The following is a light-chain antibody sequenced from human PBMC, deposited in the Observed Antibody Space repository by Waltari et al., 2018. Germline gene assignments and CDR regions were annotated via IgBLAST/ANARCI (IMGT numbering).Light chain of an antibody. Sequence: EIVLTQSPGTLSLSPGERATLSCRASQSVSSSYLAWYQQKPGQAPRLLMYGASSRATGIPDRCSGSGSGTDFTLTISRLEPEDFAVYYCQQYGSSPRTFGQGTRLEIK. CDR3: QQYGSSPRT. CDR2: GAS. CDR1: QSVSSSY. V-gene: IGKV3-20*01. J-gene: IGKJ5*01.